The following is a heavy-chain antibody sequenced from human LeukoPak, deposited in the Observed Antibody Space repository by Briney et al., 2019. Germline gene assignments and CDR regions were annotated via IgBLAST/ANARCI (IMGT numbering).Heavy chain of an antibody. Sequence: GGSLRLSCAASGFTLKTYSMNWVRQAPGKGLEWVSSISSSSSYIYYADSVKGRFTISRDNAKNSLYLHMDSLRAEDTAFYYCARDKIVGATSLDYWGQGTLVTVSS. J-gene: IGHJ4*02. CDR3: ARDKIVGATSLDY. V-gene: IGHV3-21*06. CDR1: GFTLKTYS. CDR2: ISSSSSYI. D-gene: IGHD1-26*01.